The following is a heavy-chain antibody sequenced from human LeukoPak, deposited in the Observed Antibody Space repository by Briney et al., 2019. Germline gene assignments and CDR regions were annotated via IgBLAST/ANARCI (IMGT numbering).Heavy chain of an antibody. CDR2: LIPILGIA. CDR1: GGTFSSYA. Sequence: SVKGSCKASGGTFSSYAISWVRQAPGQGLEWMGRLIPILGIANYAQKFQGRVTITADKSTSTAYMELSSLRSEDTAVYYCARDDGDNAWGFDAFDIWGQGTMVTVSS. CDR3: ARDDGDNAWGFDAFDI. J-gene: IGHJ3*02. D-gene: IGHD4-17*01. V-gene: IGHV1-69*04.